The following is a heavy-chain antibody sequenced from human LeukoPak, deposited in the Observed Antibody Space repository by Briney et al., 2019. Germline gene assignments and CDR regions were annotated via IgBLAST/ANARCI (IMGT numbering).Heavy chain of an antibody. J-gene: IGHJ4*02. V-gene: IGHV1-69*01. D-gene: IGHD4-17*01. CDR1: GGTFRSNA. Sequence: SVKVSCKASGGTFRSNAINWVRQAPGKGLEWMGGIIPMIDTPKYAQRFQGRVTITADDSTSTSYMVVSSLRSEDTAVYYCAIFQGTYGDNDNDYWGQGTLVTASS. CDR3: AIFQGTYGDNDNDY. CDR2: IIPMIDTP.